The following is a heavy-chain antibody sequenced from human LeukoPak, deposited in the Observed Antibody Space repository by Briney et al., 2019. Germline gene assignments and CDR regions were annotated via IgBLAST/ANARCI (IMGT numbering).Heavy chain of an antibody. CDR3: AIPRVGATNY. CDR1: GGSFSGYY. D-gene: IGHD1-26*01. J-gene: IGHJ4*02. Sequence: PSETLSLTCAVYGGSFSGYYWSWIRQPPGKGLEWIGEINHSGSTNYNPSLKSRVTISVDTYKNQFSLRLSSVTAADTAVYHCAIPRVGATNYGGQEPRATVP. V-gene: IGHV4-34*01. CDR2: INHSGST.